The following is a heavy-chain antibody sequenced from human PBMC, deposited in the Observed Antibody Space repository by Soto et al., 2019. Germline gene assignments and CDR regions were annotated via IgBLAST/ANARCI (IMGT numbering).Heavy chain of an antibody. J-gene: IGHJ4*02. CDR1: GYTFTNYG. Sequence: VQRVQSGAEVKKPGASVKVSCKASGYTFTNYGVSWVRQAPGQGLEWMGWISAYNGNTDYAQKLQGRVTMTTDTSTNTAYVELRSLRSDDTAVYYCARVGAYCTGSSCFDSWGQGTLVTVSS. CDR2: ISAYNGNT. CDR3: ARVGAYCTGSSCFDS. V-gene: IGHV1-18*01. D-gene: IGHD2-8*02.